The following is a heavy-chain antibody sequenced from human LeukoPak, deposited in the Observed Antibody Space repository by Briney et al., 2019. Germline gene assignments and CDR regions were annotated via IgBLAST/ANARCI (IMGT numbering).Heavy chain of an antibody. CDR3: ARDPGGNYFGPGTHFAY. V-gene: IGHV1-46*01. CDR1: GYTFIHYY. J-gene: IGHJ4*02. Sequence: ASVKVSCKASGYTFIHYYMHWVRQARGQGLEWMGRIDGETGNTRYAQNFQGSVSMTRDTSTSTVYMELSSLRFEDTAVYYCARDPGGNYFGPGTHFAYWGQGALVTVSS. D-gene: IGHD3-10*01. CDR2: IDGETGNT.